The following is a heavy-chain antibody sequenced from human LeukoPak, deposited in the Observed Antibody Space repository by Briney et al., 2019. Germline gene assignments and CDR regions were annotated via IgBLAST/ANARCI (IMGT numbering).Heavy chain of an antibody. Sequence: SETLSLTCTVSGGSISSSGYYWGWIRQPPGKGLEWIARIYYSGSTYYNPSLKSRVTISVDTSKNQLSLKLSSLTAADTAVYYCARHEYSGSYYGLSWFDPWGQGTLVTVSS. J-gene: IGHJ5*02. V-gene: IGHV4-39*01. CDR1: GGSISSSGYY. D-gene: IGHD1-26*01. CDR2: IYYSGST. CDR3: ARHEYSGSYYGLSWFDP.